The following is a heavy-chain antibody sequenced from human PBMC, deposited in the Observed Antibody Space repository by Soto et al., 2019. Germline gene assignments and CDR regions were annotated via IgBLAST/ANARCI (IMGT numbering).Heavy chain of an antibody. V-gene: IGHV3-30-3*01. CDR1: GFSFSSQA. J-gene: IGHJ3*02. D-gene: IGHD5-18*01. CDR2: ISNDGNRQ. Sequence: GGSLRLSCVASGFSFSSQAMHWVRQAPGKGLEWVAAISNDGNRQLYADSVKDRFTISRDNSRNTLDLQMNNLRTEDKGVYFYARDIYSYGPVGTPDIWGQGTMVTVS. CDR3: ARDIYSYGPVGTPDI.